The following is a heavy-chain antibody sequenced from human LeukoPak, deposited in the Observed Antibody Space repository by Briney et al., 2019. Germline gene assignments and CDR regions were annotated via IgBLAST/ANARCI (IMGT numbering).Heavy chain of an antibody. D-gene: IGHD3-3*01. V-gene: IGHV4-59*02. CDR1: GGSVSDYY. J-gene: IGHJ4*02. Sequence: SETLSLTCTVSGGSVSDYYWSWIRQSPGKGLEWIDYIYYTGSSSYNPSLRSRVTISADTSKNQFSLKMSSVTAADTAVYYCASTNYDFWSGYSPQGLFDYWGQGTLVTVSS. CDR2: IYYTGSS. CDR3: ASTNYDFWSGYSPQGLFDY.